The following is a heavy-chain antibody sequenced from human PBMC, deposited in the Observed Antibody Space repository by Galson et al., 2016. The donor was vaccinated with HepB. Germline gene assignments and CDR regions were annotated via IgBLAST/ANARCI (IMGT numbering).Heavy chain of an antibody. J-gene: IGHJ4*02. V-gene: IGHV3-23*01. CDR1: GFLFGGRA. CDR3: ARDDYSGGRGSPDY. Sequence: SLRLSCAASGFLFGGRAMSWVRQAPGKGLEWVSGINRYGAATGYAASVKGRFTISKDNSNNTLYLQMNSLTTEDTAVYYCARDDYSGGRGSPDYWGQGTLVTVSS. D-gene: IGHD4/OR15-4a*01. CDR2: INRYGAAT.